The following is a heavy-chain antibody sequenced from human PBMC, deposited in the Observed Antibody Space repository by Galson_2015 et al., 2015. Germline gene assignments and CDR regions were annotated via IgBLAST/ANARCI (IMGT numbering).Heavy chain of an antibody. D-gene: IGHD4-23*01. Sequence: SLRLSCAASGFTFSSYSMNWVRQAPGKGLEWVSSISSSSSYIYYADSVKGRFTISRDNAKNSLYLQMNSLRAEDTAVYYCASSAGGFDAFDIWGQGTMVTVSS. CDR2: ISSSSSYI. V-gene: IGHV3-21*01. J-gene: IGHJ3*02. CDR1: GFTFSSYS. CDR3: ASSAGGFDAFDI.